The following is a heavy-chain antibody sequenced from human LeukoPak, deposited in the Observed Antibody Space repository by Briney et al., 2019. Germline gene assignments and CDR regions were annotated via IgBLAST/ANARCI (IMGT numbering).Heavy chain of an antibody. V-gene: IGHV1-18*01. D-gene: IGHD2/OR15-2a*01. J-gene: IGHJ4*02. CDR3: ASGALDDVYEV. CDR1: GYTFTKYA. CDR2: ISAYNGNT. Sequence: ASVKVSCKASGYTFTKYAVNWVRQAPGQGLEWMGWISAYNGNTNYAQKLQGRVTMTTDTSTSTAYMELRSLRSDDTAVYYCASGALDDVYEVWGQGTLVTVSS.